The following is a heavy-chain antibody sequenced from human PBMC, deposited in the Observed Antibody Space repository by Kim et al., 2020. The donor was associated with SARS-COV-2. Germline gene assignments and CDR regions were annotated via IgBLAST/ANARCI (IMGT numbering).Heavy chain of an antibody. CDR3: ASRYYYDSSGYYKAYYYYGMDV. CDR1: GGTFSSYA. V-gene: IGHV1-69*13. Sequence: SVKVSCKASGGTFSSYAISWVRQAPGQGLEWTGGIIPIFGTANYAQKFQGRVTITADESTSTAYMELSSLRSEDTAVYYCASRYYYDSSGYYKAYYYYGMDVWGQGTTVTVSS. D-gene: IGHD3-22*01. CDR2: IIPIFGTA. J-gene: IGHJ6*02.